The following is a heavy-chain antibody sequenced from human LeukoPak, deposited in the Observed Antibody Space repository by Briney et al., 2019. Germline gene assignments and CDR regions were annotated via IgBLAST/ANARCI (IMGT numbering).Heavy chain of an antibody. Sequence: GGSLRLSCAASGLTVSSNYMSWVRQAPGKGLEWVSVIYSGGGTYYADSVKGRFTISRDNSKNTLYLQMNSLRAEDTAVYYCARGGIAAAGTWFDYWGQGTLVTVSS. V-gene: IGHV3-53*01. CDR1: GLTVSSNY. D-gene: IGHD6-13*01. CDR3: ARGGIAAAGTWFDY. J-gene: IGHJ4*02. CDR2: IYSGGGT.